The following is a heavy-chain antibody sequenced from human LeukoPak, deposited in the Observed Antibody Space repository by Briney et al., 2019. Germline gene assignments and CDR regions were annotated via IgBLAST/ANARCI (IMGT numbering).Heavy chain of an antibody. Sequence: ASVKDSCKASGYTFSDYYMHWVRQAPGQGLEWMGWINPNSGGTNYAQKFQGRVTMTRDTSISTAYMELSRLRSDDTAVYYCASLAARTLGNDYWGQGTLVTVSS. J-gene: IGHJ4*02. CDR2: INPNSGGT. V-gene: IGHV1-2*02. D-gene: IGHD6-13*01. CDR1: GYTFSDYY. CDR3: ASLAARTLGNDY.